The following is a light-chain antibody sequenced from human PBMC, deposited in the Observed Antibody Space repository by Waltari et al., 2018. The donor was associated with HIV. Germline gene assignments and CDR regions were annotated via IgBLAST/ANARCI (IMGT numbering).Light chain of an antibody. CDR2: LNN. Sequence: QSVLSQPPSASGTPGQRVTISCSGSSSNFGSNTVHWYQQLPGTAPKLLIYLNNQRPSGVPDRVSGSKSGTSASLAISGLQSEDEADYYCAAWDDSLNGWVFGGGTKLTVL. CDR3: AAWDDSLNGWV. V-gene: IGLV1-44*01. J-gene: IGLJ3*02. CDR1: SSNFGSNT.